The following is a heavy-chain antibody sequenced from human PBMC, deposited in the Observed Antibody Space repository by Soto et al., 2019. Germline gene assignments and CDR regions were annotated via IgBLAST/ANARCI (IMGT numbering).Heavy chain of an antibody. V-gene: IGHV3-30*09. CDR2: ISYDGSNK. Sequence: QVQLVESGGGVVQPGRSLRLSCAASGFIFSADAMYWVRQAPGKGLEWVAVISYDGSNKYYADSVKGRFAISRDNSKDTLDLQMDTLRAEDTAVYYCTVDQGRHWGQGTLVTVSS. CDR3: TVDQGRH. J-gene: IGHJ4*02. CDR1: GFIFSADA.